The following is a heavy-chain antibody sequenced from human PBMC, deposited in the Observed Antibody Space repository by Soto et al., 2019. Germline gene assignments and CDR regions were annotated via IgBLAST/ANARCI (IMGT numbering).Heavy chain of an antibody. V-gene: IGHV4-34*01. J-gene: IGHJ6*02. Sequence: SETLSLTCAVYGGSFSGYYWSWIRQPPGKGLEWIGEINHSGSTNYNPSLKSRVTISVDTSKNQFSLKLSSVTAADTAVYYCARTIYDFWSGTPRSGMDVWGQGTTVTVS. D-gene: IGHD3-3*01. CDR2: INHSGST. CDR1: GGSFSGYY. CDR3: ARTIYDFWSGTPRSGMDV.